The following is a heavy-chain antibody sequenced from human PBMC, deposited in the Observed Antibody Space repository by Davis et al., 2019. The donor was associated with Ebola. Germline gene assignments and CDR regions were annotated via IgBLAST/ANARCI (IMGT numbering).Heavy chain of an antibody. Sequence: PSETLSLTCTVSGGSINKFYWSWIRQSPGKGLEWIGSIYSSGDTKYNPSLKSRLTIAVDTSKNQFSLTLGSVTAADTAVYYCAREGNGDVGQFGYWGQGTLVTVSS. CDR2: IYSSGDT. D-gene: IGHD4-17*01. V-gene: IGHV4-59*01. CDR1: GGSINKFY. CDR3: AREGNGDVGQFGY. J-gene: IGHJ4*02.